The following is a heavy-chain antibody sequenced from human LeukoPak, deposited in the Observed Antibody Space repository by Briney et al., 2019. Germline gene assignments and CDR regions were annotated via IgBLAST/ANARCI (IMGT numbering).Heavy chain of an antibody. Sequence: GGSLRLSCAASGFPFSSYWMTWVRQAPGKGLEWVANIKQDVDEKYYVDSVKGRFTISRDNAKNSLYLQMNSLRAEDTAVYYCAREDYYGSGNYVAWGGAFDVWGQGTTVTVSS. J-gene: IGHJ3*01. D-gene: IGHD3-10*01. CDR1: GFPFSSYW. CDR2: IKQDVDEK. CDR3: AREDYYGSGNYVAWGGAFDV. V-gene: IGHV3-7*01.